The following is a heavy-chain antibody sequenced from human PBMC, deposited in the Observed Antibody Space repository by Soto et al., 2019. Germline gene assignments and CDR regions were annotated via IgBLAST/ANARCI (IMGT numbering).Heavy chain of an antibody. D-gene: IGHD1-26*01. CDR1: GFSLSKARMG. J-gene: IGHJ4*02. Sequence: QVTLKESGPVLVKPTETLTLTCTVSGFSLSKARMGVSWIRQPPGKALEWLAHIFWNDERSYNTSLKSRLTISRDTPKRPVVLTMTNVAPVDTGTYFCARALREGLPIYYFDSWGQGTLVTVSS. V-gene: IGHV2-26*01. CDR3: ARALREGLPIYYFDS. CDR2: IFWNDER.